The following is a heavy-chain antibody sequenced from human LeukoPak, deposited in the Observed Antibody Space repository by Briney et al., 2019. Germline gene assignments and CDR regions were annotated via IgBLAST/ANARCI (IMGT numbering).Heavy chain of an antibody. J-gene: IGHJ4*02. Sequence: SETLSLTCTVSGGSISSYYWSWIRQPPGKGLEWIGYIYYSGSTNYNPSLKSRVTISVDTSKNQFSLKLSSVTAADPAVYYCARGYGDLGIDYWGQGTLVTVSS. CDR3: ARGYGDLGIDY. CDR1: GGSISSYY. V-gene: IGHV4-59*01. D-gene: IGHD4-17*01. CDR2: IYYSGST.